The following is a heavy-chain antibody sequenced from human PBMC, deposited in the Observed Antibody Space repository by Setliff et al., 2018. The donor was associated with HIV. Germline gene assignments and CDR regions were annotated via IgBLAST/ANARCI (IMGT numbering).Heavy chain of an antibody. V-gene: IGHV1-46*01. Sequence: VASVKVSCKASGYTFTSYYMHWVRQAPGQGLEWMGIINPSGGSTNYAQKFQGRVTMTRDTSTSTVYMELSSLRSEDTAVYYCARAGRSGSCNHYYYYYMDVWGKGTTVTVSS. CDR1: GYTFTSYY. CDR2: INPSGGST. J-gene: IGHJ6*03. D-gene: IGHD1-26*01. CDR3: ARAGRSGSCNHYYYYYMDV.